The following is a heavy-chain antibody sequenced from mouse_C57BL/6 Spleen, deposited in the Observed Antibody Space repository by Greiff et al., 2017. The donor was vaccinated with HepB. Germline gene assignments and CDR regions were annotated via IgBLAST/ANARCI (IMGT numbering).Heavy chain of an antibody. Sequence: VQLQQSGAELVRPGTSVKVSCKASGYAFTNYLIEWVKQRPGQGLEWIGVINPGSGGTNYNEKFKGKATLTADKASSTAYMQLSSLTSEDSAVYFCATSYDGSSPFDYWGQGTTLTVSS. J-gene: IGHJ2*01. CDR1: GYAFTNYL. V-gene: IGHV1-54*01. CDR3: ATSYDGSSPFDY. CDR2: INPGSGGT. D-gene: IGHD1-1*01.